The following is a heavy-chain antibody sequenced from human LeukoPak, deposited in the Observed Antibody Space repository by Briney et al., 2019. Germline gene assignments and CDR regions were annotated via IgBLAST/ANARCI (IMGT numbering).Heavy chain of an antibody. V-gene: IGHV4-59*01. Sequence: SETLSLTCTVSGDSISSYYWSWIRQPPGKGLEWIGYIYESGTTNHNPSLKSRVTISADTSKNQFSLKLSSVTAADTAEYYCARDPMYYYDSSPYYMDVWGKGTTVTVSS. CDR2: IYESGTT. D-gene: IGHD3-22*01. J-gene: IGHJ6*03. CDR3: ARDPMYYYDSSPYYMDV. CDR1: GDSISSYY.